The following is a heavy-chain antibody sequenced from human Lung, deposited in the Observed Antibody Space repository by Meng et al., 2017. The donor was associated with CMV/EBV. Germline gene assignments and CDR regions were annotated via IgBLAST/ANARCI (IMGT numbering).Heavy chain of an antibody. V-gene: IGHV4-4*02. J-gene: IGHJ4*02. D-gene: IGHD5-24*01. CDR1: GGSISSSYW. Sequence: QVQGSGPGMVKPSGTLSRTCVVSGGSISSSYWWTWVRQSPGKGLEWIGEMYHSGTTNYNPSLKSRVTISLGKSNNQLSLKLNSVTAADTAVYYCATQESRDGHNPYWGQGTLVTVSS. CDR3: ATQESRDGHNPY. CDR2: MYHSGTT.